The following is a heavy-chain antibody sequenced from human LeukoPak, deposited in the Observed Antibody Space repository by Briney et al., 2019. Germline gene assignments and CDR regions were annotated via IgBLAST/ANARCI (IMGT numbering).Heavy chain of an antibody. J-gene: IGHJ5*02. CDR2: INHSGST. Sequence: SETLSLTXAVYGGSFSGYYWSWICQPPGKGLEWIGEINHSGSTNCNPSLKSRVTISVDTSKNQFSLKLSSVTAADTAVYYCARGSRPGCCSSTSCRKNWFDPWGQGTLVTVSS. CDR3: ARGSRPGCCSSTSCRKNWFDP. CDR1: GGSFSGYY. D-gene: IGHD2-2*03. V-gene: IGHV4-34*01.